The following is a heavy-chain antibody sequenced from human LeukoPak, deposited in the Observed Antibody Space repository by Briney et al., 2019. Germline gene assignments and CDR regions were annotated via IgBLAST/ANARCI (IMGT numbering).Heavy chain of an antibody. CDR3: ARFAAGGSYYYYMDV. CDR2: IYSGGST. J-gene: IGHJ6*03. Sequence: GGSLRLSCAASGFTVSSNYMSWVRQAPGKGLEWVSVIYSGGSTYYADFVKGRFTISRDNAKNSLYLQMNSLRADDTAVYYCARFAAGGSYYYYMDVWGKGTTVTVSS. CDR1: GFTVSSNY. D-gene: IGHD6-25*01. V-gene: IGHV3-53*01.